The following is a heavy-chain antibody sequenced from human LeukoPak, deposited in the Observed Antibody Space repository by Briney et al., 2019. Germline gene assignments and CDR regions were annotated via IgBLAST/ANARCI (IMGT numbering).Heavy chain of an antibody. Sequence: KPSQTLSLTCTVSGGSISSGSYYWSWIRQPPGKGLEWIGYIYYSGSTNYNPSLKSRVTISVDTSKNQFSLKLSSVTAADTAVYYCARAALLWFGEFHPFDYWGQGTLVTVSS. CDR1: GGSISSGSYY. V-gene: IGHV4-61*01. CDR3: ARAALLWFGEFHPFDY. J-gene: IGHJ4*02. CDR2: IYYSGST. D-gene: IGHD3-10*01.